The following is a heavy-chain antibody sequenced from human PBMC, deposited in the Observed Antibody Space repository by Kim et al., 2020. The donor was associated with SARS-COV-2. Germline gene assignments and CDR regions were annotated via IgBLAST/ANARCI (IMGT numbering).Heavy chain of an antibody. CDR2: ISWNSGSI. CDR3: ARSVSEGGYSYGYNY. CDR1: GFTFDDYA. V-gene: IGHV3-9*01. D-gene: IGHD5-18*01. Sequence: GGSLRLSCAASGFTFDDYAMHWVRQAPGKGLEWVSGISWNSGSIGYADSVKGRFTISRDNAKNSLYLQMNSLRAEDTALYYCARSVSEGGYSYGYNYWGQGTLVTVSS. J-gene: IGHJ4*02.